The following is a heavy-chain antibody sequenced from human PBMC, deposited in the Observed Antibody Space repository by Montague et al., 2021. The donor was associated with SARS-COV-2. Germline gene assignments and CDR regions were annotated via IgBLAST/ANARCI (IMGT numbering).Heavy chain of an antibody. CDR1: GGSISSSSYY. CDR2: IFYSGXT. V-gene: IGHV4-39*01. J-gene: IGHJ4*02. D-gene: IGHD3-10*01. Sequence: SETLSLTCTVSGGSISSSSYYWGWIRQPPGKGLEWIGSIFYSGXTXYXXXXKSRVTISVDTSENQFSLKLSSVTAADTAVYYCASMVRAQVYYFDYWGQGTLVTVSS. CDR3: ASMVRAQVYYFDY.